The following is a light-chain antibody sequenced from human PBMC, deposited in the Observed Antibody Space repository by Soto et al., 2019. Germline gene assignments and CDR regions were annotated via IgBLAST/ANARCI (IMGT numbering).Light chain of an antibody. CDR2: DAS. CDR3: QQFQSYALT. CDR1: QGISSA. V-gene: IGKV1-13*02. J-gene: IGKJ4*01. Sequence: AIQLTQSPSSLSASVGDRVTITCRASQGISSAFAWYQHKPGRAPRLLIYDASSLQSGVSSRFSGSGSGTDFTLTISSLQPEDFATYYCQQFQSYALTFGGGTKLEIK.